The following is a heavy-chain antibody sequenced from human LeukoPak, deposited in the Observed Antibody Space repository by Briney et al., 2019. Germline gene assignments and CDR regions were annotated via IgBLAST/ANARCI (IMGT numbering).Heavy chain of an antibody. CDR1: GFTFSTYW. J-gene: IGHJ4*02. CDR2: IKQDGSEK. V-gene: IGHV3-7*01. D-gene: IGHD6-6*01. CDR3: ARDLPTGSDYFDY. Sequence: GGSLRLSCAASGFTFSTYWMSWVRQAPGKGLEWVANIKQDGSEKYFVDSVKGRFTISRDNAKNSLYLQMSSLRADDTAVYYCARDLPTGSDYFDYWGQGTLVTVSS.